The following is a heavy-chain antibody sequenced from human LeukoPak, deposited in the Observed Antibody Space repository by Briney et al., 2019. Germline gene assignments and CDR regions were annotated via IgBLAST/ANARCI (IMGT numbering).Heavy chain of an antibody. CDR1: GFTLSSYA. CDR3: ARDNGYKRYFDY. CDR2: ISYDGSNK. Sequence: RGGSLRLSCAAFGFTLSSYAMHWVRQALGKGLEWVALISYDGSNKYYADSVKGRFTISRDNSKNTLYLQVNSLRAEDTAVYYCARDNGYKRYFDYWGQGTLVTVSS. D-gene: IGHD5-24*01. V-gene: IGHV3-30*04. J-gene: IGHJ4*02.